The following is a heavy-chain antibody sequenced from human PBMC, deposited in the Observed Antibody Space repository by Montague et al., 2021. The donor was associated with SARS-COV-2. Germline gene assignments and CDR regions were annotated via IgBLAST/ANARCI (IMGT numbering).Heavy chain of an antibody. CDR2: IYYSGST. Sequence: SETRSLTCTVSGGSLSSYYWSWIRQPPGKGLEWIGYIYYSGSTNYNPSLKSQVTISVDTSKNQFSLNLSSVTAADTAVYYCARHVSGSLTHFHHWGQGSLVTVSS. CDR1: GGSLSSYY. CDR3: ARHVSGSLTHFHH. J-gene: IGHJ1*01. V-gene: IGHV4-59*08. D-gene: IGHD1-26*01.